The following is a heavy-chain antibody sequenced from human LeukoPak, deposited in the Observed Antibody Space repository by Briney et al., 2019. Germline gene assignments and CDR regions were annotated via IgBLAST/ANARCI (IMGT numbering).Heavy chain of an antibody. Sequence: SETLSLTCAVYGGTFSGYYWSWIRQPPGKGLEWIGEINHSGSTNYNPSLKSRVTISVDTSKNQFSLRLSSVTAAATAVYYCQTYYYYGMDVWGQGTTVTVSS. CDR1: GGTFSGYY. V-gene: IGHV4-34*08. CDR2: INHSGST. CDR3: QTYYYYGMDV. J-gene: IGHJ6*02.